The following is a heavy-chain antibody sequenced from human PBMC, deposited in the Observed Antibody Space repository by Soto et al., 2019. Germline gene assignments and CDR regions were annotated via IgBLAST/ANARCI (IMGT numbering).Heavy chain of an antibody. Sequence: QLQLQESGPGLVKPSETLSLTCTVSGGSISSSSYYWGWIRQPPGKGLEWIGSIYYSGSTYYNPSLKIRVTISVDTSKNQFSLKLSSVTAADTAVYYCARSSSEGGSRPQKYTGNWFDPWGQGTLVTVSS. D-gene: IGHD1-26*01. CDR1: GGSISSSSYY. J-gene: IGHJ5*02. CDR3: ARSSSEGGSRPQKYTGNWFDP. V-gene: IGHV4-39*01. CDR2: IYYSGST.